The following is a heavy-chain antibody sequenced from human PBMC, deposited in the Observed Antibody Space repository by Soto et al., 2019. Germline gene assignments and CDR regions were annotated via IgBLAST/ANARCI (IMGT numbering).Heavy chain of an antibody. J-gene: IGHJ6*02. CDR2: INPNSGGT. V-gene: IGHV1-2*02. Sequence: ASVKVSCKASGYTFTGYYIHWVRQAPGQGLEWMGWINPNSGGTNYPQNFQGRVTMTRDTSISTAYMELSRLLSDDTAVYYCARAYCTSTSCYGTTGYYGMDVWGQGTTVTVSS. CDR1: GYTFTGYY. D-gene: IGHD2-2*01. CDR3: ARAYCTSTSCYGTTGYYGMDV.